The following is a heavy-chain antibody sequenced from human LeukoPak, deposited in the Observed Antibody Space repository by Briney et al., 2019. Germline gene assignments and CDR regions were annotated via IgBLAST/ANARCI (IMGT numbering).Heavy chain of an antibody. CDR2: ISAYNGNT. D-gene: IGHD3-10*01. J-gene: IGHJ4*02. CDR1: GYTFTSYG. CDR3: ARGPGYYGSGSVDY. V-gene: IGHV1-18*04. Sequence: ASVKVSCKASGYTFTSYGISWVRQAPGQGLEWMGWISAYNGNTNYAQKLQGRVTMTTDTSTSTAYMELRSLRSDNTAVYYCARGPGYYGSGSVDYWGQGTLVTVSS.